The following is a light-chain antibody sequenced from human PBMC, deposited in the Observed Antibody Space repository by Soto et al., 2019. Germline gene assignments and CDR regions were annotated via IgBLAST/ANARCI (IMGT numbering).Light chain of an antibody. CDR3: QQYESLPLT. J-gene: IGKJ5*01. CDR2: DAS. V-gene: IGKV1-33*01. Sequence: EIQMTDSASSLSVSVRDRLTITCEASQDINKNLIWYQQKPGKAPKVLNYDASDLETGVPPRFSGSGSGTGFTFTISSLKPEDFETYYCQQYESLPLTFGQGTRLEIK. CDR1: QDINKN.